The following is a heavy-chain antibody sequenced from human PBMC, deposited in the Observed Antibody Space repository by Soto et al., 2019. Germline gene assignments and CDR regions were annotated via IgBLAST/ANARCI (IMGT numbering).Heavy chain of an antibody. CDR1: GLTFSNAS. D-gene: IGHD4-4*01. CDR2: KKSKSDGGTT. V-gene: IGHV3-15*01. CDR3: TGESNYPGY. Sequence: GGSLRLSCAASGLTFSNASMSWVRQAAEKGQEWVGRKKSKSDGGTTDYAAAEKGRFTNSRDDSKNTLYRQMNSLKTEDTAVYYCTGESNYPGYWGQGTLVTVSS. J-gene: IGHJ4*02.